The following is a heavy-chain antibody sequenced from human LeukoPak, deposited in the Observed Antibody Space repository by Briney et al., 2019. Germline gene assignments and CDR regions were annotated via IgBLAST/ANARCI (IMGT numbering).Heavy chain of an antibody. CDR2: FDPEAGET. J-gene: IGHJ5*01. D-gene: IGHD3-3*01. CDR1: GYTLTELS. Sequence: ASVKVSCKVSGYTLTELSIHWVRQAPGKRLEWMGGFDPEAGETIYEEKFQGSVIMTEDTSSDTAYMELSSLRSEDTAVYYCATFLLEWLLYSRGQGTLVTVSS. CDR3: ATFLLEWLLYS. V-gene: IGHV1-24*01.